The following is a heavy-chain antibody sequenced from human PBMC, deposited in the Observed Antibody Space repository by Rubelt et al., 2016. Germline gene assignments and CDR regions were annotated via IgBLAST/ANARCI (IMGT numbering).Heavy chain of an antibody. J-gene: IGHJ5*02. CDR3: ARDGGPGIAVFDP. Sequence: ADSVKGRFTISRDNAKNSLYLQMNSLRAEDTAVYYCARDGGPGIAVFDPWGQGTLVTVSS. D-gene: IGHD6-19*01. V-gene: IGHV3-11*05.